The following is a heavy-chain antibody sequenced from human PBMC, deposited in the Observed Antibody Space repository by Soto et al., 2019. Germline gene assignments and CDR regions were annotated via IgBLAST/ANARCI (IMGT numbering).Heavy chain of an antibody. Sequence: QVHLVQSGAEVKRPGSSVKVSCEASGGTFNNFAVSWVRQAPGQGLEWMGGIIPMFGTNYAQRFQDRVAITADESTGTAYMELSSLRFEDTAVYYCARANSYGATFFYSYGMDVWGQGTTVTVSS. D-gene: IGHD4-17*01. CDR3: ARANSYGATFFYSYGMDV. V-gene: IGHV1-69*01. J-gene: IGHJ6*02. CDR1: GGTFNNFA. CDR2: IIPMFGT.